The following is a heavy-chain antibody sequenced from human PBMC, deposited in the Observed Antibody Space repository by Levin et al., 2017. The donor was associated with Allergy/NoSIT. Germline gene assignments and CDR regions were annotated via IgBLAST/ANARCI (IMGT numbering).Heavy chain of an antibody. V-gene: IGHV3-30-3*01. J-gene: IGHJ4*02. D-gene: IGHD3-10*01. CDR2: ITYDGGNE. CDR1: GFIFSNNA. CDR3: ARRGYGSGSYFDY. Sequence: GGSLRLSCAASGFIFSNNAMHWVRQAPGEGLEWVALITYDGGNEYYADSVKGRFTISRDNSRNTLWLQMHSLRVEDTAVYYCARRGYGSGSYFDYWGQGTLVTVFS.